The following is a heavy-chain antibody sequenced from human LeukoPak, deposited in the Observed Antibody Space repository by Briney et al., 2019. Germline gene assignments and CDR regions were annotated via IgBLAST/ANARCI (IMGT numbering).Heavy chain of an antibody. CDR2: IYYSGST. CDR1: GGSISSSSYY. CDR3: ARHARYSSGWYVLVVDTRSRLYYFDY. D-gene: IGHD6-19*01. V-gene: IGHV4-39*01. J-gene: IGHJ4*02. Sequence: PSETLSLTCTVSGGSISSSSYYWGWIRQPPGKGLEWIGSIYYSGSTYYNPSLKSRVTIPVDTSKNQFSLKLSSVTAADTAVYYCARHARYSSGWYVLVVDTRSRLYYFDYWGQGTLVTVSS.